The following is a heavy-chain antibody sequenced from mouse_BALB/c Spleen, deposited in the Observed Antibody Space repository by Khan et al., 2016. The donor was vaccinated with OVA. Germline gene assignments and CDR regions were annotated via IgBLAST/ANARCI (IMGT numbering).Heavy chain of an antibody. Sequence: QVQLQQSGAELARPGASVKLSCKASGYTFTSYWMQWVKQRPGQGLEWIGAIYPGDGDTRYTQKFKGKATLTADNSSSPAYMQPSSLASEDSAVYYCARWGTYRYEVPDYWGQGTTLTVSS. CDR1: GYTFTSYW. CDR2: IYPGDGDT. V-gene: IGHV1-87*01. J-gene: IGHJ2*01. CDR3: ARWGTYRYEVPDY. D-gene: IGHD2-14*01.